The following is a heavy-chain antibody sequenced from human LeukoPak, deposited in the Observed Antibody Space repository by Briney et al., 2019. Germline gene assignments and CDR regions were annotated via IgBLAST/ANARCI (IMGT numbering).Heavy chain of an antibody. J-gene: IGHJ4*02. V-gene: IGHV3-23*01. Sequence: AGGSLRLSCAASGFTFTSYVMSWVRQAPGKGLEWVSSISARGDNAFYADSVRGRFTVSRGNSKNTLSLQLNSLRAEDTAVYYCGIPPYGDYVFDYWGQGTLVTVSS. D-gene: IGHD4-17*01. CDR2: ISARGDNA. CDR1: GFTFTSYV. CDR3: GIPPYGDYVFDY.